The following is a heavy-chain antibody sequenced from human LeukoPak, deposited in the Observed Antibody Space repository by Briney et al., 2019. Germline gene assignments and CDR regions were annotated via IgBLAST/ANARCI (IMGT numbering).Heavy chain of an antibody. CDR1: GGSISGSRYY. CDR3: AREPDA. CDR2: VNDGGSA. Sequence: SETLSLTCSVSGGSISGSRYYWGWIRQPPAKRLEWVATVNDGGSALYNPSLRSRTTISVDTSKNQFSLRLTSVTAADTAVYYCAREPDAWGQGTLVTVSS. J-gene: IGHJ5*02. V-gene: IGHV4-39*07.